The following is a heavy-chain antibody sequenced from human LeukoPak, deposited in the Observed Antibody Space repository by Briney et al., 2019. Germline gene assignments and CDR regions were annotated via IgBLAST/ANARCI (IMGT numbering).Heavy chain of an antibody. Sequence: SVKVSCKASGGTFSSYAISWVRQAPGQGLERMGRIIPIFGTANYAQKFQGRVTITTDESTSTAYMELSSLRSEDTAVYYCASDHDYRAFDYWGQGTLVTVSS. D-gene: IGHD4-11*01. CDR2: IIPIFGTA. CDR1: GGTFSSYA. V-gene: IGHV1-69*05. J-gene: IGHJ4*02. CDR3: ASDHDYRAFDY.